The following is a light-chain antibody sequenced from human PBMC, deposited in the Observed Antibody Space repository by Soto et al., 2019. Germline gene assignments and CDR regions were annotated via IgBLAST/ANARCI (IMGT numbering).Light chain of an antibody. V-gene: IGKV3-20*01. CDR2: GAS. CDR3: QQSRT. Sequence: EIVLTQSPGTLSLSPGERATLSCRASQSVSSSYLAWYQQKPGQAPRLLIYGASSRATGIPDRFSGSGSGTDFTLTISRLEPEDVAVYYCQQSRTFGPGTKVDIK. CDR1: QSVSSSY. J-gene: IGKJ3*01.